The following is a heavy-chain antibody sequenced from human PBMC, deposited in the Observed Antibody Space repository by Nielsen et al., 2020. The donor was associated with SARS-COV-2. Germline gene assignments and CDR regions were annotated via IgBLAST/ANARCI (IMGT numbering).Heavy chain of an antibody. CDR2: ISGSGGRT. D-gene: IGHD5-18*01. J-gene: IGHJ4*02. V-gene: IGHV3-23*01. CDR3: AKEGDTYGVRNFDY. Sequence: GGSLRLSCAASGLTFSNYAMNWVRQTPGKGLEWVSTISGSGGRTDYADSVKGRFIISRDNSRNTLYLQMTSLRVEDTAMYYCAKEGDTYGVRNFDYWGQGIMVTVSS. CDR1: GLTFSNYA.